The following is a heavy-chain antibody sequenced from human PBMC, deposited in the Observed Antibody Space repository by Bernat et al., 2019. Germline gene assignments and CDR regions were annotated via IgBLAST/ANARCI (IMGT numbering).Heavy chain of an antibody. Sequence: QVQLVQSGAEVKKPGASVKVSCKVSGYTLTELSLHWVRQAPGKGLEWMGGFDPEDGETIYAQKFQGRVTMTEDTSTDTAYMELSSLRSEDTAVYYCATDKPRETGSYYRFDYWGQGTLVTVSS. CDR3: ATDKPRETGSYYRFDY. J-gene: IGHJ4*02. CDR2: FDPEDGET. D-gene: IGHD1-26*01. CDR1: GYTLTELS. V-gene: IGHV1-24*01.